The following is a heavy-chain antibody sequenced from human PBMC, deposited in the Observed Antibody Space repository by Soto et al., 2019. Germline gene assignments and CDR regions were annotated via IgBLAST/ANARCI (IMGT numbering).Heavy chain of an antibody. CDR2: IKDDGSEK. Sequence: EVRLVESGGGLVQPGGSLRLSCAASRFTFTNYWMTWVRQAPGKGLEWVAHIKDDGSEKSYVESVKGRFTISRDNAERSLYLQMNNLRAEDTAVYYCARGIDVNASHGMDLWGQGTTVTVSS. CDR1: RFTFTNYW. J-gene: IGHJ6*02. V-gene: IGHV3-7*01. CDR3: ARGIDVNASHGMDL.